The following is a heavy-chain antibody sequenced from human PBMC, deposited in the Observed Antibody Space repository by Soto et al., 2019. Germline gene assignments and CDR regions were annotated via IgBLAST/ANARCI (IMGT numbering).Heavy chain of an antibody. CDR2: IKQDGSEK. Sequence: GGSLRLSCAASGFTFSRYWMSWVRQAPRKGLEWVANIKQDGSEKYYVDSVKGRFTISRDNAKNSVYLQMNSLRAEDTAVYYCLRDFEARYGYCPFEYWGQGTLVTVSS. CDR1: GFTFSRYW. V-gene: IGHV3-7*03. CDR3: LRDFEARYGYCPFEY. J-gene: IGHJ4*02. D-gene: IGHD5-18*01.